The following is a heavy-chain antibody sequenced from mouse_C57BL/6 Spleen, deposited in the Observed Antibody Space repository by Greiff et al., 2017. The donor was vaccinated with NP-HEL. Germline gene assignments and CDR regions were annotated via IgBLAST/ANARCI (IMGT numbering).Heavy chain of an antibody. CDR2: INPNNGGT. J-gene: IGHJ3*01. V-gene: IGHV1-26*01. CDR1: GYTFTDYY. Sequence: EVKLQQSGPELVKPGASVKISCKASGYTFTDYYMNWVKQSHGKSLEWIGDINPNNGGTSYNQKFKGKATLTVDKSSSTAYMELRSLTSEDSAVYYCASPLLGPLAYWGQGTLVTVSA. D-gene: IGHD4-1*01. CDR3: ASPLLGPLAY.